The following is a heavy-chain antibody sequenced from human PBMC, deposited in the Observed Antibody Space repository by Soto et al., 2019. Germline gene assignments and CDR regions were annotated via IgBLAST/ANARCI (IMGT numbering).Heavy chain of an antibody. V-gene: IGHV5-51*01. CDR1: GYSFNNFW. Sequence: GESLKISCKGSGYSFNNFWIGWVRQMPGKGLELMGVIYPGDSNIRYSPSFLGQVTISADKSITTAYLQWSSLKASDTAMYYCARHSRGVVVVPAAIRYYYYGMDVWGQGTTVTVS. CDR2: IYPGDSNI. D-gene: IGHD2-2*02. J-gene: IGHJ6*02. CDR3: ARHSRGVVVVPAAIRYYYYGMDV.